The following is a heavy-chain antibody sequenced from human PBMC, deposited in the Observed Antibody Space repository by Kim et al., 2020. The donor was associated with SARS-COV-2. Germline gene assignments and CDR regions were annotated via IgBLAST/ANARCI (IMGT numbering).Heavy chain of an antibody. V-gene: IGHV4-34*01. J-gene: IGHJ6*02. CDR2: INHSGST. D-gene: IGHD3-22*01. Sequence: ETLSLTCAVYGGSFSGYYWSWIRQPPGKGLEWIGEINHSGSTNYNPSLKSRVTISVDTSKNQFSLKLSSVTAAGTAVYYCATDYYDSSGYPLGYYGMDVWGQGTTVTVSS. CDR1: GGSFSGYY. CDR3: ATDYYDSSGYPLGYYGMDV.